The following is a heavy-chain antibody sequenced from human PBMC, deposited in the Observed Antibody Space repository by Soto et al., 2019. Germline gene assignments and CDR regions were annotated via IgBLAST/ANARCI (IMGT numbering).Heavy chain of an antibody. D-gene: IGHD3-22*01. CDR2: IWYDGSNK. CDR3: ARDRYYDSSGYYFFY. J-gene: IGHJ4*02. V-gene: IGHV3-33*01. Sequence: AGGSLRLSCAASGFTFSSYGMHWVRQAPGKGLEWVAVIWYDGSNKYYADSVKGRFTISRDNSKNTLYLQMNSLRAEDTAVYYCARDRYYDSSGYYFFYWGQGTLVTVSS. CDR1: GFTFSSYG.